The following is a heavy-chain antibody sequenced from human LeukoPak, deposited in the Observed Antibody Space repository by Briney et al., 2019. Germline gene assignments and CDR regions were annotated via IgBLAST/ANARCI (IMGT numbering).Heavy chain of an antibody. J-gene: IGHJ3*02. Sequence: SETLSLTCPVSGGSISSHYWIWIRQPPGKGLEWIGHIYYSGSTTYNPSLKSRVTMSVDTSKNQFSLKLSSVTAADTAVYFCARDGIIANGLDIWGQGTLVTVSS. CDR2: IYYSGST. V-gene: IGHV4-59*11. CDR1: GGSISSHY. CDR3: ARDGIIANGLDI. D-gene: IGHD2-21*01.